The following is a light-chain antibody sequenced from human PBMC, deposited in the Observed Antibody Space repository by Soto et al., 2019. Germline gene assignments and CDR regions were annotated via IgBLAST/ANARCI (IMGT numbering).Light chain of an antibody. CDR3: CSYAGSPRYV. CDR2: DVS. V-gene: IGLV2-11*01. Sequence: QSVLTQPRSVSGSPGQSVTISCTGTSSDVGLYNYVSWYQQHPGKAPKVMIYDVSERPSGVPDRFSGSKSGDTASLTISGLQAEDEADYYCCSYAGSPRYVFGTGTQVTVL. CDR1: SSDVGLYNY. J-gene: IGLJ1*01.